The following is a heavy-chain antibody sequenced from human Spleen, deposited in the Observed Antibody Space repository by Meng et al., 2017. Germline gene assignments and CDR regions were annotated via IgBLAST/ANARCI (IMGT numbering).Heavy chain of an antibody. D-gene: IGHD6-13*01. CDR2: IYYSGST. CDR1: GGSISSSSYY. V-gene: IGHV4-39*07. Sequence: ESLKISCTVSGGSISSSSYYWGWIRQPPGKGLEWIGSIYYSGSTYYNPSLKSRVTISVDTSKNQFSLKLSSVTAADTAVYYCARGRLGYSSSWFDYWGQGTLVTVSS. CDR3: ARGRLGYSSSWFDY. J-gene: IGHJ4*02.